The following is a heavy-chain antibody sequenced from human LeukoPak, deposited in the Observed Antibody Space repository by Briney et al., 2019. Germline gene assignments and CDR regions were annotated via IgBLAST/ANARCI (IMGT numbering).Heavy chain of an antibody. Sequence: GGSLRLSCAASGFTFSSYDMHWVRQATGKGLGWVSAIGTAGDTYYPGSVKGRFTISRDNSKNTLYLQMNSLRAEDTAVYYCAKDLGSSGWYIDYWGQGTLVTVSS. V-gene: IGHV3-13*01. CDR3: AKDLGSSGWYIDY. CDR2: IGTAGDT. J-gene: IGHJ4*02. D-gene: IGHD6-19*01. CDR1: GFTFSSYD.